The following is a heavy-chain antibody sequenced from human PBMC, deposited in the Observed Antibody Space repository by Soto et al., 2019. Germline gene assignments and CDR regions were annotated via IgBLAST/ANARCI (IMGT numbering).Heavy chain of an antibody. CDR3: ASHSSGWYLDVV. CDR2: IKQDGSEK. Sequence: EVQLLESGGGLVQPGGSLRLSCAASGFTFSSYAMSWVRQAPGKGLEWVANIKQDGSEKYYVDSVKGRFTISRDNAKNSLYLQMNSLRAEDTAVYYCASHSSGWYLDVVWGQGTLVTVSS. CDR1: GFTFSSYA. D-gene: IGHD6-19*01. J-gene: IGHJ4*02. V-gene: IGHV3-7*01.